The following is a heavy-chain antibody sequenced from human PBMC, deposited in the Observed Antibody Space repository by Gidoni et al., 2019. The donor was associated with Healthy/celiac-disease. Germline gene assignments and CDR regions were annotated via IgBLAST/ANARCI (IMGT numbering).Heavy chain of an antibody. CDR3: ARGYDFWSGEPYAFDI. CDR1: GGSFSGYY. CDR2: INHSGST. Sequence: QVQLQQWGAGLLKPSETLSLTCAVYGGSFSGYYWSWIRQPPGKGLEWIGEINHSGSTNYNPSLKSRVTISVDTSKNQFSLKLSSVTAADTAVYYCARGYDFWSGEPYAFDIWGQGTMVTVSS. D-gene: IGHD3-3*01. J-gene: IGHJ3*02. V-gene: IGHV4-34*01.